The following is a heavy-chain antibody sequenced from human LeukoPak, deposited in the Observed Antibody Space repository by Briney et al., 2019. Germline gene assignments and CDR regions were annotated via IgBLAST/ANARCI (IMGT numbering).Heavy chain of an antibody. CDR1: GFSLSSYA. Sequence: PGRSLRLSCAASGFSLSSYAIHWVRQAPGKGLEWVAIISYDGSKKYYADSVKGRFTISRDNSKNTLYLQMNSLRTEDTAVYYCARSAAAGRIVATFGYWGQGTLVIVSS. CDR3: ARSAAAGRIVATFGY. D-gene: IGHD5-12*01. J-gene: IGHJ4*02. CDR2: ISYDGSKK. V-gene: IGHV3-30*04.